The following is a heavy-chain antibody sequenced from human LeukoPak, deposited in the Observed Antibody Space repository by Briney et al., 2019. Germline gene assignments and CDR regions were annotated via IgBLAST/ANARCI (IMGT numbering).Heavy chain of an antibody. D-gene: IGHD1-7*01. J-gene: IGHJ4*02. CDR3: ARAGGTGTTELRY. Sequence: GGSLRLSCAASGFTFSSYAMSWVRQAPGNGLEWVSIIYSGGNTYYADSVKGRFTISRDNSKNTLYLQMNSLRAEDTAVYYCARAGGTGTTELRYWGQGTLVTVSS. CDR2: IYSGGNT. CDR1: GFTFSSYA. V-gene: IGHV3-66*01.